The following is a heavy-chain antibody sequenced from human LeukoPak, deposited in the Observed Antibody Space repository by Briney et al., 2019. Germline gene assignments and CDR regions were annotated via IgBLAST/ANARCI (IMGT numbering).Heavy chain of an antibody. CDR1: GFSFSSYW. CDR2: ISPDGSSA. D-gene: IGHD2/OR15-2a*01. CDR3: ARVSFCPRCHFDY. J-gene: IGHJ4*02. V-gene: IGHV3-74*03. Sequence: GGSLRLSCAASGFSFSSYWMHRVRQAPGKGLVWVARISPDGSSALSADSVRGRFTISRDNADNTLYLQLNSLRAEDTAVYYCARVSFCPRCHFDYWGQGTLVTVSS.